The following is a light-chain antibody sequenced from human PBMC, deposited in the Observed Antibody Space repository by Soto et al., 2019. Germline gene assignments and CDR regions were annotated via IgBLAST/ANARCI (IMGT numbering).Light chain of an antibody. J-gene: IGKJ2*01. Sequence: EIVMTQSPATLSVSPGGRATLSCRASQSVSLSLAWYQQKPGQTPRLLIYDASKRASGFPARFSGSGSGTDFTLTISRLEPEDFAIYYCQQHDKWPFTFGQGTKVDIK. V-gene: IGKV3-11*01. CDR1: QSVSLS. CDR3: QQHDKWPFT. CDR2: DAS.